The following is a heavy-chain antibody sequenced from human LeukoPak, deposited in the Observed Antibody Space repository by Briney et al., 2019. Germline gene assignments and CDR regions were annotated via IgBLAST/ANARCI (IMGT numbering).Heavy chain of an antibody. V-gene: IGHV3-49*03. J-gene: IGHJ4*02. CDR1: GFTFVDYA. Sequence: GGSLRLSFRACGFTFVDYAMTGLRQAPGKGRDGVAFIRGEADGGTTEYAASVQGRFIISRDDSKSIAYLQMNTLTTENTAVYYCTKAVNRIAAAGHYWGQGTLVTVSS. D-gene: IGHD6-13*01. CDR2: IRGEADGGTT. CDR3: TKAVNRIAAAGHY.